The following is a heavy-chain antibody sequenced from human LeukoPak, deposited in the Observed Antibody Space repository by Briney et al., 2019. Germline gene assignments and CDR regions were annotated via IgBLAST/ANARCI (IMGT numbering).Heavy chain of an antibody. Sequence: SETLSLTCAVYGGSFSGYYWSWIRQPPGKGLEWIGEINHSGSTNYNPSLKSRVTISVDTSKNQFSLKLSSVTAADTAVYYCARGGYYDSSDLGGWGQGTLVTVSS. D-gene: IGHD3-22*01. J-gene: IGHJ4*02. CDR1: GGSFSGYY. CDR2: INHSGST. V-gene: IGHV4-34*01. CDR3: ARGGYYDSSDLGG.